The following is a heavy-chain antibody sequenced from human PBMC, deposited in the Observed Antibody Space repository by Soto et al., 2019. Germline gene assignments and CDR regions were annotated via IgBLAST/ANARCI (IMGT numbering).Heavy chain of an antibody. CDR2: ISFDGSNK. J-gene: IGHJ4*02. CDR3: AKDQGGVGSSSDY. D-gene: IGHD6-6*01. CDR1: GFTFSTYG. V-gene: IGHV3-30*18. Sequence: QVQLVECGGGVVQPGRSLRLSCAASGFTFSTYGMHWVRQAPGKGLEWVAVISFDGSNKNYGDSVKGRCTISRENSKNKLYLQMNSLRTEGTAVYYCAKDQGGVGSSSDYWGQGTLVTVSS.